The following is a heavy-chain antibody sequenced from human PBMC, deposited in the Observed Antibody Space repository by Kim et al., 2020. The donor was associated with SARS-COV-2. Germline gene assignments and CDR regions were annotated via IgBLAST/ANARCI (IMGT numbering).Heavy chain of an antibody. D-gene: IGHD4-17*01. CDR2: IYDSGSA. V-gene: IGHV4-31*03. CDR1: GGSISSGGYY. J-gene: IGHJ4*02. CDR3: AVLRATTVTSYFDF. Sequence: SETLSLTCTVSGGSISSGGYYWSWIRQHPGKALEWIGYIYDSGSAYYSPSLQSRLTMSVDTSENQFSLRLSSVTAADTAVYYCAVLRATTVTSYFDFWGQGTLVTVSS.